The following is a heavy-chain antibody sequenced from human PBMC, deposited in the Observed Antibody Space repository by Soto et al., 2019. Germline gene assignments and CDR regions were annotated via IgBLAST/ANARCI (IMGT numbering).Heavy chain of an antibody. J-gene: IGHJ4*02. CDR1: GFSFNIYS. CDR3: ARDPSDFSELLPPYYYFDS. CDR2: ISNSSFYI. D-gene: IGHD3-3*01. Sequence: GGSLRLSCAASGFSFNIYSMNWVRQAPGRGLEWVASISNSSFYIYYADSLRGRFTISRDNAKNSLYLQMNSLTAEDTAVYYCARDPSDFSELLPPYYYFDSCGQGTKVTVSS. V-gene: IGHV3-21*01.